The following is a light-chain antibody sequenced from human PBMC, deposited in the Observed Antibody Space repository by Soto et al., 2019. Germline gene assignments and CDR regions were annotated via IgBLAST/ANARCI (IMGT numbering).Light chain of an antibody. CDR3: LQHNTYPLT. CDR2: DES. J-gene: IGKJ1*01. CDR1: QSVSSY. Sequence: ELVLTQSPATLSWSPGERSTLSCRASQSVSSYLAWYQQKPGQAPRLLIYDESNRATGIPARFSGSGSGTDLNLTISRLEPEDFATYYCLQHNTYPLTFGQGTKVDIK. V-gene: IGKV3-11*01.